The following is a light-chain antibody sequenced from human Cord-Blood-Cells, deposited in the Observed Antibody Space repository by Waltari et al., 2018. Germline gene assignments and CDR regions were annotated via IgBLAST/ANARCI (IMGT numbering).Light chain of an antibody. CDR3: QQYGSSPFT. Sequence: EIVLTPSPGPLSLSPGESATLPCRASQSVSSSYLAWYQRKPGQAPRLLIYGASSRATGIPDRFSGSGSGTDFTLTISRLEPEDFAVYYCQQYGSSPFTFGPGTKVDIK. CDR1: QSVSSSY. CDR2: GAS. J-gene: IGKJ3*01. V-gene: IGKV3-20*01.